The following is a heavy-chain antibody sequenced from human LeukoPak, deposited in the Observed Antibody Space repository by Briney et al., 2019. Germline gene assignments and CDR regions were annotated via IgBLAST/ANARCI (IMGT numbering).Heavy chain of an antibody. CDR1: GFTFSSYA. J-gene: IGHJ4*02. Sequence: GGSLRLSCAASGFTFSSYAMSLVRQAPGKGLEWVSAISGSGGSTYYADSVKGRFTVSRDNSKNTLYLQMSSLRAEDTAVYYCAKVSGMATTGDYFDYWGQGTLVTVSS. V-gene: IGHV3-23*01. CDR2: ISGSGGST. D-gene: IGHD5-24*01. CDR3: AKVSGMATTGDYFDY.